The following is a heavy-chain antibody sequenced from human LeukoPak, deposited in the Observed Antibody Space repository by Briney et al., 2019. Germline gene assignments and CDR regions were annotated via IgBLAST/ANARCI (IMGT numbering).Heavy chain of an antibody. CDR1: GYTFTSYG. CDR3: AYYDILTGYYDVDY. J-gene: IGHJ4*02. CDR2: ISAYNGNT. V-gene: IGHV1-18*01. D-gene: IGHD3-9*01. Sequence: ASVKVSCKASGYTFTSYGISWVRQAPGQGLEWMGWISAYNGNTNHAQKFQGRVTITADKSTSTAYMELSSLRSEDTAVYHCAYYDILTGYYDVDYWGQGTLVTVSS.